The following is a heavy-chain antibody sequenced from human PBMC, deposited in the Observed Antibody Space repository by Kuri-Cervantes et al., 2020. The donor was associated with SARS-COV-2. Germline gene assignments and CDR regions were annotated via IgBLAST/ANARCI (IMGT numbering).Heavy chain of an antibody. Sequence: LSLTCAASGFTFSSYAMHWVRQAPGKGLEWVAVISYDGSNKYYADSVKGRYTISRDNAEDSLYLQVNGLRAEDTGVYYCARNSGGWYGAFDFWGQGTRVTVSS. CDR2: ISYDGSNK. D-gene: IGHD6-19*01. CDR3: ARNSGGWYGAFDF. J-gene: IGHJ4*02. CDR1: GFTFSSYA. V-gene: IGHV3-30-3*01.